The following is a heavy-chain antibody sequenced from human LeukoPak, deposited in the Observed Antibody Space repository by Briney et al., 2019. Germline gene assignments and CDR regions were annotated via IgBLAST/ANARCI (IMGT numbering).Heavy chain of an antibody. J-gene: IGHJ6*02. CDR2: IYYSGST. CDR1: GGSISSYY. Sequence: KSSETLCLTCTVSGGSISSYYWSWIRQPPGEGLEWIGYIYYSGSTNYNPSLKSRVTISVDTSKNQFSLKLSSVTAADTAVYYCARDRPRIAAAGTSYYYYGMDVWGQGTTVTVSS. D-gene: IGHD6-13*01. V-gene: IGHV4-59*01. CDR3: ARDRPRIAAAGTSYYYYGMDV.